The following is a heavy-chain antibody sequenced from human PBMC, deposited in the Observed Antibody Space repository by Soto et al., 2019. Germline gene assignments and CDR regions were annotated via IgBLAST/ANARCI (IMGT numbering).Heavy chain of an antibody. J-gene: IGHJ4*02. CDR3: VSQRTTVPTQAYCDY. D-gene: IGHD4-17*01. CDR1: GGSVTNSSYY. Sequence: SQTLSLTCTVSGGSVTNSSYYWGWIRQSPGKGLEWIGSAYYRGRSYSKSSVKSRVTISVDTSKNRFSLSLNSVTASDTAFYFCVSQRTTVPTQAYCDYWGTVALVTVSS. CDR2: AYYRGRS. V-gene: IGHV4-39*01.